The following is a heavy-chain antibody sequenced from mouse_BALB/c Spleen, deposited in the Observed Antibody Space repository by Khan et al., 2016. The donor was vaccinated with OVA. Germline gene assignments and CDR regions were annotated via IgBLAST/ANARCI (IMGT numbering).Heavy chain of an antibody. CDR2: ISTGGHYT. CDR3: ARLAYYYDREGFAY. J-gene: IGHJ3*01. CDR1: GFTFSTYG. V-gene: IGHV5-6*01. D-gene: IGHD1-1*01. Sequence: EVQVVESGGDLVEPGGSLKLSCAASGFTFSTYGMSWVRQTPDKRLEWVATISTGGHYTYYPDSVRGRFTISRDNAKNTLYLQMTSLKSEDTAMFYCARLAYYYDREGFAYWGQGTLVTVSA.